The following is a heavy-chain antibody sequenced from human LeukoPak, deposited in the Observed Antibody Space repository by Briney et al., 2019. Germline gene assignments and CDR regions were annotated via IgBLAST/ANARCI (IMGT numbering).Heavy chain of an antibody. CDR3: ARVEGSSSGWYVVSS. J-gene: IGHJ5*02. V-gene: IGHV3-7*05. CDR2: IKQDGSEK. D-gene: IGHD6-19*01. Sequence: GGSLRLSCAASGFTFSSCWMSWVRQAPGKGLEWVANIKQDGSEKYYVDSVKGRFTISRDNAKNSLYLQMNSLRAEDTAVYYCARVEGSSSGWYVVSSWGQGTLVTVSS. CDR1: GFTFSSCW.